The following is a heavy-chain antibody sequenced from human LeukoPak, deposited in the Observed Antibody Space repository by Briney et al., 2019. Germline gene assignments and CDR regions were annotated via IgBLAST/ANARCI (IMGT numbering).Heavy chain of an antibody. CDR2: IYSGGDT. Sequence: GGSLRLSCAASGFTDSSNYMSWVRQAPGKGLEWISVIYSGGDTYYTDSVKDRFIISRDNSKNTLYLQMNSLRAEDTAVYYCARERGYYFDRSGSNAFDIWGQGTMVTVSS. D-gene: IGHD3-22*01. V-gene: IGHV3-66*01. J-gene: IGHJ3*02. CDR1: GFTDSSNY. CDR3: ARERGYYFDRSGSNAFDI.